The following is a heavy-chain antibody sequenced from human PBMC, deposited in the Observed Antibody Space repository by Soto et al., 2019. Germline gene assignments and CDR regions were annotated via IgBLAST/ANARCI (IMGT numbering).Heavy chain of an antibody. CDR1: GGSISSGGYY. CDR2: IYYGGST. CDR3: ARGGYYYENSGQNAYDY. J-gene: IGHJ4*01. D-gene: IGHD3-22*01. V-gene: IGHV4-31*03. Sequence: TLSLTCTVSGGSISSGGYYWSWIRQHPGKGLEWIGYIYYGGSTYYNPSLKSRATISGDTSKNQFSLKLSSVTAADTAVYYCARGGYYYENSGQNAYDYWGQGILVTVS.